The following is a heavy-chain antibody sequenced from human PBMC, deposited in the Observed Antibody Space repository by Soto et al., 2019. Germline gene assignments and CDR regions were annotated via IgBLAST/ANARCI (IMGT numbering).Heavy chain of an antibody. CDR2: IYWDDHK. CDR3: AHSLIPNWGSRGAFDY. V-gene: IGHV2-5*02. Sequence: QITLKESGPPLVKPTQTLTLTCTFSGFSLSTSGVGVGWIRQPPGKALEWLALIYWDDHKRYSPSLKSRLTITKDTSKNQVVLTMTNMDPVDTATYYCAHSLIPNWGSRGAFDYWGQGTLVTVSS. J-gene: IGHJ4*02. D-gene: IGHD7-27*01. CDR1: GFSLSTSGVG.